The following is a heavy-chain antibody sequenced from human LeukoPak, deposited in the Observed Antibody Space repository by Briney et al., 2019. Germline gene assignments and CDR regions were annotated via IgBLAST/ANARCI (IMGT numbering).Heavy chain of an antibody. J-gene: IGHJ5*02. CDR3: ARGGYYGSGNDFRFDP. CDR1: GGAISSYY. CDR2: IYYTGST. Sequence: SETLSLTCTVSGGAISSYYWTWFRQPPGKGLEWIGYIYYTGSTNYNPSLDSRVTISVDMSKNQVSLNLKYVTAADTAVYYCARGGYYGSGNDFRFDPWGQGTLVTVSS. D-gene: IGHD3-10*01. V-gene: IGHV4-59*01.